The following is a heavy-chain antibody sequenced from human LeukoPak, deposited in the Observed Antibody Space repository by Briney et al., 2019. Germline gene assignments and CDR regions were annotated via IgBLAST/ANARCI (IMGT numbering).Heavy chain of an antibody. Sequence: GGSLRLSCAASGFTVSSNYMNWVRQAPGKGLMWVSRINTDGSNTHYADSVKGRFTISRDNAKNTLYLQMNGLRVEDTAVYYCVVWGEDRSGHRFDFWGQGTLVTVSS. V-gene: IGHV3-74*01. CDR2: INTDGSNT. D-gene: IGHD3-22*01. CDR1: GFTVSSNY. CDR3: VVWGEDRSGHRFDF. J-gene: IGHJ4*02.